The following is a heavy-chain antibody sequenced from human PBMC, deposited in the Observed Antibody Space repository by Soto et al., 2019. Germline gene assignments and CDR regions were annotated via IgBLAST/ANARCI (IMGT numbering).Heavy chain of an antibody. D-gene: IGHD3-10*01. Sequence: QVQLVQSGAEVKKPGASVKVSCKASGYTFTSYDINWVRQATGQGLEWMGWMNPNSGNTGYAQNFQGRVTMTRNTSIRTTYMELSSLRSEDAAVYYSARGIKYHGSGGDAFDIWGQGTRVTVSS. V-gene: IGHV1-8*01. CDR1: GYTFTSYD. J-gene: IGHJ3*02. CDR3: ARGIKYHGSGGDAFDI. CDR2: MNPNSGNT.